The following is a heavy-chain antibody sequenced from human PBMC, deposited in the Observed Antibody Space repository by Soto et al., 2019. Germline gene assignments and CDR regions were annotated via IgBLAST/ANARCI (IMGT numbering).Heavy chain of an antibody. D-gene: IGHD1-7*01. V-gene: IGHV3-74*01. CDR2: IHNDGSTT. CDR3: ASDNWNSY. J-gene: IGHJ4*01. Sequence: EVQLVESGGGLVQPGGSVRLSCAASGFTFSSYWMHWVRQAPGKGLMWVSRIHNDGSTTRYADSVKGRFTISRDNAKNTLYRQMSSLRVEDTAVYYCASDNWNSYWGQATLVTVSS. CDR1: GFTFSSYW.